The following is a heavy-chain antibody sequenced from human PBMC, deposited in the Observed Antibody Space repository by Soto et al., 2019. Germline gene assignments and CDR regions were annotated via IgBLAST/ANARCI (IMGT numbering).Heavy chain of an antibody. CDR3: AHRHRSSWADAFDI. J-gene: IGHJ3*02. Sequence: SGPTLGNPPQTLTLTCTVSGFPLPTCGVGVGWIPQPPGKALEWLALIYWNDDKRYSPSLKSRLTITKDTSKNQVVLTMTNMDPVDTATYYCAHRHRSSWADAFDIWGQGTMVTVSS. CDR1: GFPLPTCGVG. D-gene: IGHD6-13*01. CDR2: IYWNDDK. V-gene: IGHV2-5*01.